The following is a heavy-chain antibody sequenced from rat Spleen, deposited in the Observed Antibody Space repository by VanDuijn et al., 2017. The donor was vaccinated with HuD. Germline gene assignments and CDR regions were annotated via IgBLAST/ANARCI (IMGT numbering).Heavy chain of an antibody. CDR3: TIHPRY. J-gene: IGHJ2*01. D-gene: IGHD3-1*01. CDR2: IWTGGST. V-gene: IGHV2-43*01. Sequence: QVQLKESGPGLVQPSQTLSLTCTVSGFSLTSYHVSWVRQPPGKGLEWMGVIWTGGSTAYNSALISRLSISRDTSKNQVFLKMNSLQTDDTGTYYCTIHPRYWGQGVMVTVSS. CDR1: GFSLTSYH.